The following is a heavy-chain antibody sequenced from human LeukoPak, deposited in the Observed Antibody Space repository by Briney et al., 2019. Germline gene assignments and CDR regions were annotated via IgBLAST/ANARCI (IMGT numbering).Heavy chain of an antibody. CDR3: ARGDSGSQGFL. CDR2: IYYSGST. V-gene: IGHV4-30-4*08. CDR1: TFGDYA. D-gene: IGHD1-26*01. Sequence: TFGDYAMSWFRQAPGKGLEWIGYIYYSGSTYYNPSLKSRVTISVDTSKNQFSLKLSSVTAADTAVYYCARGDSGSQGFLWGQGTLVTVSS. J-gene: IGHJ4*02.